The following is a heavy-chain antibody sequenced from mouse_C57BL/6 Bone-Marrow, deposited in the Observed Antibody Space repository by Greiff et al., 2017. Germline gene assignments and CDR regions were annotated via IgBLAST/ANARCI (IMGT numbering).Heavy chain of an antibody. CDR1: GFTFTDYY. Sequence: EVQRVESGGGLVQPGGSLSLSCAASGFTFTDYYMSWVRQPPGKALEWLGFIRNKANGYTTEYSASVKGRFTISRDNSQSILYLQMNALRAEDSATYYCARYSYSNLVDYWGQGTTLTVSS. CDR2: IRNKANGYTT. V-gene: IGHV7-3*01. CDR3: ARYSYSNLVDY. D-gene: IGHD2-5*01. J-gene: IGHJ2*01.